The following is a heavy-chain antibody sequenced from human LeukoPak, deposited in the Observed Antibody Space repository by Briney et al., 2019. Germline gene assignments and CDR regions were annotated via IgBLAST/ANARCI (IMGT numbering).Heavy chain of an antibody. D-gene: IGHD1-26*01. CDR3: ARDRNSGSYLIYYYYYYMGV. Sequence: ASVKVSCKVSGYSFSGHYMHWVRQAPGQGPEWMGWISPNSGGTNYAQKFQGRVTMTGDTSISTAYMELSSLRSDDTAVYYCARDRNSGSYLIYYYYYYMGVWGKGTTVTVSS. V-gene: IGHV1-2*02. CDR1: GYSFSGHY. CDR2: ISPNSGGT. J-gene: IGHJ6*03.